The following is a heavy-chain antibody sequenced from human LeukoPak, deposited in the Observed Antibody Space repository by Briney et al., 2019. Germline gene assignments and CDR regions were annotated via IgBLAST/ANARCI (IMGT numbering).Heavy chain of an antibody. CDR1: GGTFSNYA. J-gene: IGHJ6*03. V-gene: IGHV1-69*15. CDR2: IIPIFGTA. D-gene: IGHD5-18*01. Sequence: GSSVKVSCKTSGGTFSNYAISWVRQAPGQGLEWMGRIIPIFGTANYAQKFQGRVTINADEFTSTVCMELYSLTSEDTAVYYCARDRGYSYAKKSSYYYYMDVWGKGTTVTISS. CDR3: ARDRGYSYAKKSSYYYYMDV.